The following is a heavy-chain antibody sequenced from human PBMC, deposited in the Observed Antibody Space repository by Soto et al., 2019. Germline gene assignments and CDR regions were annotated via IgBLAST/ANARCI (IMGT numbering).Heavy chain of an antibody. D-gene: IGHD1-1*01. J-gene: IGHJ4*02. Sequence: SETLSLTCTVSGGSISSSSYYWGWIRQPPGKGLEWIGSIYYSGSTYYNPSLKSRVTISVDTSKNRFSLKLSSVTAADTAVYYCARHINSVLIDYWGQGTLVTVSS. CDR3: ARHINSVLIDY. V-gene: IGHV4-39*01. CDR2: IYYSGST. CDR1: GGSISSSSYY.